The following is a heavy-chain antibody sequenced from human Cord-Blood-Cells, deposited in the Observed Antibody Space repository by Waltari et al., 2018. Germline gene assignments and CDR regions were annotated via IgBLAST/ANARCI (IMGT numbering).Heavy chain of an antibody. V-gene: IGHV1-24*01. CDR2: FDPEDGET. CDR1: GYTLTALS. J-gene: IGHJ4*02. CDR3: ATVAYYYDSSGYLWLYYFDY. Sequence: QVQLVQSGAEVKKPGASVKVSCKVSGYTLTALSMHWVRQAPGKGLEWMGGFDPEDGETIYAQKFQGRVTMTEDTSTDTAYMELSSLRSEDTAVYYCATVAYYYDSSGYLWLYYFDYWGQGTLVTVSS. D-gene: IGHD3-22*01.